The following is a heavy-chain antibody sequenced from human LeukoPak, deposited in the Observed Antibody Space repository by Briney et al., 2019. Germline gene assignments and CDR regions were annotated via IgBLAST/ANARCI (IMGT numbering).Heavy chain of an antibody. Sequence: ASVKVSCKASEYSFTDYYIHWVRQARGQGLEWMGWINPNSGGTNSAQKFQVRITLTRDTSISTAYMELSRLRSVDTAVYYCAAGPVYDYVEFWGQGTLVTVSS. V-gene: IGHV1-2*02. CDR1: EYSFTDYY. J-gene: IGHJ4*02. D-gene: IGHD3-16*01. CDR2: INPNSGGT. CDR3: AAGPVYDYVEF.